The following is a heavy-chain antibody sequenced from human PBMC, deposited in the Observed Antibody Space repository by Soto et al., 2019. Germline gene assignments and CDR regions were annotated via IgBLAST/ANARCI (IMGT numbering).Heavy chain of an antibody. V-gene: IGHV1-18*01. J-gene: IGHJ4*02. CDR2: ISAYNGNT. D-gene: IGHD1-26*01. CDR3: AKSGAEAELLILDF. CDR1: GYAFSNYG. Sequence: QVHLVQSGVEVRKPGASVKVSCQASGYAFSNYGITWVRQAPGQGLEWMGWISAYNGNTHYAQKLQGRVTMTTDTSTNTVYMELRNLRSDDTAVYYCAKSGAEAELLILDFWGQGTRVTVSS.